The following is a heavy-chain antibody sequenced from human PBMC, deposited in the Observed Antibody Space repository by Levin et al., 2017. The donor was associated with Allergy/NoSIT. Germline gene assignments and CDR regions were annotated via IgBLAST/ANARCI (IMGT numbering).Heavy chain of an antibody. CDR1: GFTFSSYW. Sequence: GGSLRLSCAASGFTFSSYWMSWVRQAPGKGLEWVANIKQDGSEKYYVDSVKGRFTISRDNAKNSLYLQMNSLRAEDTAVYYCAREKGTTYYYGSGSYYQSPAEYYYDGMDVWGQGTTVTVSS. V-gene: IGHV3-7*01. CDR2: IKQDGSEK. D-gene: IGHD3-10*01. CDR3: AREKGTTYYYGSGSYYQSPAEYYYDGMDV. J-gene: IGHJ6*02.